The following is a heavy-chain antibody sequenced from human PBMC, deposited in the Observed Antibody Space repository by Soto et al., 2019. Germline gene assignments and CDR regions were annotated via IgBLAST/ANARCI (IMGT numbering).Heavy chain of an antibody. D-gene: IGHD5-12*01. CDR3: ATISVANHAEY. Sequence: SETLSLTCTVSGGSISSFDWSWIRQPTTKGLEWIGYIYYSGSTNYNPSLKSRVTISVDTSKNMLYLQMNSLTAVDTAVYYCATISVANHAEYWGQGTQVTVSS. CDR2: IYYSGST. J-gene: IGHJ4*02. V-gene: IGHV4-59*08. CDR1: GGSISSFD.